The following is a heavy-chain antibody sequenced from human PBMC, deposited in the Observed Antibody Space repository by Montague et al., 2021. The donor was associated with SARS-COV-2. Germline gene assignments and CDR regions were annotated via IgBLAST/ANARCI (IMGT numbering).Heavy chain of an antibody. D-gene: IGHD3-9*01. J-gene: IGHJ4*02. V-gene: IGHV4-39*01. CDR2: IHYSERP. Sequence: SETLSLTCSVSGGTLSSTSFYWGWIRQPPGRGLEWIGTIHYSERPYYNPSLQSRVTISANRSKNPFSLNLGSVTASDTAVYYCARHGPYYEVSTGYFRPYYFDHWGQGSLVTVAS. CDR1: GGTLSSTSFY. CDR3: ARHGPYYEVSTGYFRPYYFDH.